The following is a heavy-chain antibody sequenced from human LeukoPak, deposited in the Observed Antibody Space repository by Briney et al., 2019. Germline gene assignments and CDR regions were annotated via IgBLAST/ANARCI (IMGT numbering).Heavy chain of an antibody. D-gene: IGHD2-15*01. CDR3: AKEDGYCSGGSCSTGGYY. Sequence: GGSPRLSCAASGFTFSSYAMSWVRQAPGKGLEWVSAISGSGGSTYYADSVKGRFTISRDNSKNTLYLQMNSLRAEDTAVYYCAKEDGYCSGGSCSTGGYYWGQGTLVTVSS. CDR1: GFTFSSYA. J-gene: IGHJ4*02. V-gene: IGHV3-23*01. CDR2: ISGSGGST.